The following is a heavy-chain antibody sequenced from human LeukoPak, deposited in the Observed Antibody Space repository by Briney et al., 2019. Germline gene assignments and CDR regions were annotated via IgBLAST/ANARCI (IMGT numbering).Heavy chain of an antibody. V-gene: IGHV3-33*01. D-gene: IGHD6-13*01. CDR3: ARGEVGSSSWFREYYFDY. Sequence: PGGSLRLSCAASGFTFSSYGMHWVRQAPGKGLEWVAVIWYDGSNKYYADSVKGRFTISRDNSKNTLYLQMNSLRAEDTAVYYCARGEVGSSSWFREYYFDYWGQGTLVTVSS. J-gene: IGHJ4*02. CDR2: IWYDGSNK. CDR1: GFTFSSYG.